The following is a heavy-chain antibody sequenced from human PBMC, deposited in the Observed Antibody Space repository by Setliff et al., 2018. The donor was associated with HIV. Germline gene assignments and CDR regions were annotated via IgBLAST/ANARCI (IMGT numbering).Heavy chain of an antibody. CDR3: ARLLRSGYSTTWYEGGAAWWFDP. D-gene: IGHD6-13*01. CDR2: IDYSGST. J-gene: IGHJ5*02. V-gene: IGHV4-59*08. Sequence: SETLSLTCTVSGGSISSHYWTWIRQPPGRGLEWIGYIDYSGSTNQNPSLKSRVTMSVDTSKNQFSLNLSSVTAADTAVYYCARLLRSGYSTTWYEGGAAWWFDPWGQGTLVTVSA. CDR1: GGSISSHY.